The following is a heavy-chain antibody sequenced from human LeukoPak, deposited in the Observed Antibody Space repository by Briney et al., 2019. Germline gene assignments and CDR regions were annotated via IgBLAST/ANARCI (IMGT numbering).Heavy chain of an antibody. J-gene: IGHJ4*02. CDR2: INHSGST. V-gene: IGHV4-34*01. CDR1: GVSFSGYY. Sequence: SETLSLTCAVYGVSFSGYYWSWIRQPPGKGLEWIGEINHSGSTNYNPSLKSRVTISVDTSKNQFSLKLSSVTAADTAVYYCARGLSAIVYWGQGTLVTVSS. CDR3: ARGLSAIVY. D-gene: IGHD2-15*01.